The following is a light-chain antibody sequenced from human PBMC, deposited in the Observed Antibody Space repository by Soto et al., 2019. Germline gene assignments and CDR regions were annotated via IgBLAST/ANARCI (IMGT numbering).Light chain of an antibody. J-gene: IGKJ2*01. CDR1: QSVSSSY. CDR2: GAS. Sequence: EIVLTQSPGTLSLSPGERATLSCRASQSVSSSYLAWYQQKPGQAPRLLIYGASSRATGIPDRFSGSGSGTDFTLTIGRLEPEDFAVYYCQQYGSSLMYTFGQGTKLEIK. CDR3: QQYGSSLMYT. V-gene: IGKV3-20*01.